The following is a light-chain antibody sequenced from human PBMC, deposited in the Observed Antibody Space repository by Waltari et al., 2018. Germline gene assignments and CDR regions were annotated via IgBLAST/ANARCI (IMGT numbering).Light chain of an antibody. CDR2: EVS. CDR3: SSYTSSSTLLYV. J-gene: IGLJ1*01. V-gene: IGLV2-14*01. CDR1: SSHVGGYNY. Sequence: QSALTQPASVSGSPGQSITTPCTGTSSHVGGYNYVSCYQQHQGKAPQLMIYEVSNRPSGFSNRFSCSKSGNTASLTISWLQAEDEADYYCSSYTSSSTLLYVFGTGTKVTVL.